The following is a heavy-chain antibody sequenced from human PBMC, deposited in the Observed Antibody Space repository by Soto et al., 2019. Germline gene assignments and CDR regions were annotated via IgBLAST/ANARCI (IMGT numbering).Heavy chain of an antibody. D-gene: IGHD2-2*01. CDR2: IYYSGST. Sequence: PSETLSLTCTVSGGSISSYYWSWIRQPPGKGLEWIGYIYYSGSTNYNPSLKSRVTISVDTSKNQFSLKLTSVTTADTAVYFCARSFCTDTSCSIFDSWGLGTLVTVSS. CDR1: GGSISSYY. CDR3: ARSFCTDTSCSIFDS. V-gene: IGHV4-59*12. J-gene: IGHJ4*01.